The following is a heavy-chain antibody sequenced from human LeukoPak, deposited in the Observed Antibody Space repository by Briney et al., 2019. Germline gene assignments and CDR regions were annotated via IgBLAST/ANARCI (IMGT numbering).Heavy chain of an antibody. CDR3: AKDLPQYYDFWSGYYGGFDY. D-gene: IGHD3-3*01. J-gene: IGHJ4*02. Sequence: GGSLRLSCAASGFTFEDYAMHWVGQGPGKGLEWVSLISGNGNNIYYADSVKGRFTISRDNSKNSLYLQMNSLRTEDTALYYCAKDLPQYYDFWSGYYGGFDYWGQGTLVTVSS. V-gene: IGHV3-43*02. CDR2: ISGNGNNI. CDR1: GFTFEDYA.